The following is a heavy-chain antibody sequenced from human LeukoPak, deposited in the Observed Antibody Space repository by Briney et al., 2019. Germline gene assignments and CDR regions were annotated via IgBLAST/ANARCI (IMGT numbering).Heavy chain of an antibody. CDR1: GGSLNNYY. Sequence: SETLSLICTVSGGSLNNYYWTWIRQPAGKGLERIGRIEPSGTNDHNPSLKSRVTISVDTSKNQFSLKLSSVTAADTAVYYCARLAGYYYYYYMDVWGKGTTVTISS. D-gene: IGHD6-25*01. V-gene: IGHV4-4*07. J-gene: IGHJ6*03. CDR3: ARLAGYYYYYYMDV. CDR2: IEPSGTN.